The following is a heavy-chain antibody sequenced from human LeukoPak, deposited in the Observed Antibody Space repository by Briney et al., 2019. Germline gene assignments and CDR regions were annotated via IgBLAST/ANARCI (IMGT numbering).Heavy chain of an antibody. CDR2: ISGSGGST. CDR3: AKGIGPANYYYYGMDV. CDR1: GFTFINYW. Sequence: GGSLRLSCAASGFTFINYWMSWVRQAPGKGLEWVSAISGSGGSTYYADSVKGRFTISRDNSKNTLYLQMNSLGAEDTAVYYCAKGIGPANYYYYGMDVWGQGTTVTVSS. V-gene: IGHV3-23*01. D-gene: IGHD2-15*01. J-gene: IGHJ6*02.